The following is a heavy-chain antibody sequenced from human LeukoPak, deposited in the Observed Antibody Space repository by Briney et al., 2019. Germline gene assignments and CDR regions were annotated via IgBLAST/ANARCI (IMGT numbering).Heavy chain of an antibody. D-gene: IGHD3-9*01. J-gene: IGHJ6*02. Sequence: ASVKVSCKASGYTFTGYYMHWVRQAPGQGLEWMGRINPSGGSTSYAQKFQGRVTMTRDTSTSTVYMELSSLRSEDTAVYYCARGLEGSDDIFPYGMDVWGQGTTVTVSS. CDR3: ARGLEGSDDIFPYGMDV. V-gene: IGHV1-46*01. CDR1: GYTFTGYY. CDR2: INPSGGST.